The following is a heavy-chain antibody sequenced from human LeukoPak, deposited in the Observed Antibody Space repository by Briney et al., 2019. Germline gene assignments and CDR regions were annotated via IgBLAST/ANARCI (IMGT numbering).Heavy chain of an antibody. Sequence: ASVKVSCTASGYTFTGSYMHWVRQAPGQGLEWMGWINPNNGGTIYAQKFQGRVTMTGDTSISTAYMELSSLRSDDTAVYYCASRGGTYPKYYYMDVWGKGTTVTVSS. V-gene: IGHV1-2*02. CDR2: INPNNGGT. J-gene: IGHJ6*03. CDR3: ASRGGTYPKYYYMDV. CDR1: GYTFTGSY.